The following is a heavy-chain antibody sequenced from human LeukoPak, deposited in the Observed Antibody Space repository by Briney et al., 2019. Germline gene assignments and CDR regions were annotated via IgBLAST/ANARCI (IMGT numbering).Heavy chain of an antibody. CDR2: ISGSGGST. J-gene: IGHJ4*02. D-gene: IGHD6-13*01. Sequence: GGSLRLSCAASGFTFSSYTMSWVRQAPGKGLEWVSAISGSGGSTYYADSVKGRFTISRDNSKNTLYLQMNSLRAEDTAVYYCAKDWPSYSSSWYFDYRGQGTLVTVSS. V-gene: IGHV3-23*01. CDR1: GFTFSSYT. CDR3: AKDWPSYSSSWYFDY.